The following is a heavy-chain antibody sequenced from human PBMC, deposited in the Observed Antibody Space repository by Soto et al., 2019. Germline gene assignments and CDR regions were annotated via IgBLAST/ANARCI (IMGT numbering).Heavy chain of an antibody. D-gene: IGHD2-8*02. CDR3: ARDPAAVCCTDYHYGMDV. CDR1: GGSVSSNSAS. CDR2: TYYRSKWYN. Sequence: SQTLSLTCAISGGSVSSNSASWNWIRQSPSRGLEWLGRTYYRSKWYNDYAVSVKSRITINPDTSKNQFSLQLNSVTPEDTAVYYCARDPAAVCCTDYHYGMDVWSQGTSVPVS. J-gene: IGHJ6*02. V-gene: IGHV6-1*01.